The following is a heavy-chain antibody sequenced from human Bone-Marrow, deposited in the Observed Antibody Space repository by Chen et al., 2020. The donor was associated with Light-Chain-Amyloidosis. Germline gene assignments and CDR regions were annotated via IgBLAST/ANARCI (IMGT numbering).Heavy chain of an antibody. V-gene: IGHV1-8*01. CDR2: MNPNSGST. J-gene: IGHJ6*02. Sequence: QVQLVQSGAEVKKPGASVKVSCKASGYTFTSYDINWVRQATGQGLEWMGWMNPNSGSTGFGQKFQGRVTMTRTTSISTAYMELSNLRSEDTAVYFCARGTRYCSGNSCSWGGLDVWGQGTTVTVSS. CDR1: GYTFTSYD. CDR3: ARGTRYCSGNSCSWGGLDV. D-gene: IGHD2-15*01.